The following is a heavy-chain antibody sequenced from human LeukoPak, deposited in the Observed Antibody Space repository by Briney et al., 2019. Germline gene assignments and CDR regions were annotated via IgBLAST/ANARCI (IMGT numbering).Heavy chain of an antibody. V-gene: IGHV4-34*01. CDR3: ARGRGAVAGNLDY. CDR2: INHSGGT. D-gene: IGHD6-19*01. J-gene: IGHJ4*02. CDR1: GGSFSGYY. Sequence: PSETLSLTCAVYGGSFSGYYWSWIRQPPGKGLEWIGEINHSGGTNYNPSLKSRVTISVDTSKNQFSLKLSSVTAADTAVYYCARGRGAVAGNLDYWGQGTLVTVSS.